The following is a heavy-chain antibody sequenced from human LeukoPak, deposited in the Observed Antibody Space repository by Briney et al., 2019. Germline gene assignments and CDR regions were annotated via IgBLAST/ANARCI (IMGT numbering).Heavy chain of an antibody. J-gene: IGHJ4*02. Sequence: TGGSLRLSCAASGFTFSTYAMSWVRQAPGRGLEWVSAICGSDGSTFYADSVKGRFTISRDNSKATLYLQMNSLRAEDTAVYYCANANFDWLPRDYWGQGTLVTVSS. D-gene: IGHD3-9*01. CDR3: ANANFDWLPRDY. V-gene: IGHV3-23*01. CDR2: ICGSDGST. CDR1: GFTFSTYA.